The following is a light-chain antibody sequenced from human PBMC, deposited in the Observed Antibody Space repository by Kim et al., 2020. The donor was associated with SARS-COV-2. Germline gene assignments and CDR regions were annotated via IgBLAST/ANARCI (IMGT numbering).Light chain of an antibody. CDR2: ANS. Sequence: QRVTISCTGGSSNIGAGYDVHWYQQLPGTAPNLLIYANSNRPSGVPDRFSGSKSGTSASLAITGLQAEDEADYYCQSYDSSLSVYVFGTGTKVTVL. J-gene: IGLJ1*01. CDR1: SSNIGAGYD. V-gene: IGLV1-40*01. CDR3: QSYDSSLSVYV.